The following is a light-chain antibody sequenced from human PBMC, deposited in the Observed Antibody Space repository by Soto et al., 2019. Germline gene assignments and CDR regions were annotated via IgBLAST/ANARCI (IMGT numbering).Light chain of an antibody. V-gene: IGKV3-15*01. J-gene: IGKJ5*01. CDR2: AAS. Sequence: EIVMTQSPSTLYVSPGERAILSCRASQSVRSNLAWYQQKPGQTPRLFIYAASNRATGVPARFSGSGSGTEFTLTISSLQSEDFAVYFCQQYNNWPPITFGQGTRLEI. CDR1: QSVRSN. CDR3: QQYNNWPPIT.